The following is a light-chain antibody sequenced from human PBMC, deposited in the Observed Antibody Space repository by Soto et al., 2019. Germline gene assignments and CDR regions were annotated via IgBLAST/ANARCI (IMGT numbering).Light chain of an antibody. Sequence: YALTQPASVSGSPGQSMTISCIGTSSDIGGYNYVSWYQQHPGKAPKLMIYDVYDRPLGVSNRFSGSKSGNTASLTISGLQDEYYSYYYCHSYPHNSSYVFGAGINVTGL. CDR1: SSDIGGYNY. J-gene: IGLJ1*01. CDR2: DVY. V-gene: IGLV2-14*03. CDR3: HSYPHNSSYV.